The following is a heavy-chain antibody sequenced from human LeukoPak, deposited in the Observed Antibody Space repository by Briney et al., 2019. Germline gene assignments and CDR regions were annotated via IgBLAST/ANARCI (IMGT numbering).Heavy chain of an antibody. CDR1: GFTFSGSA. Sequence: PGESLRLSCAASGFTFSGSAMHWVRQASGKGLEWVGRIRSKANSYATAYAASVKGRFTISRDDSKNTAYLQMNSLKTEDTAVYYCTGGEEDWNDLGDYWGQGTLVTVSS. CDR3: TGGEEDWNDLGDY. J-gene: IGHJ4*02. V-gene: IGHV3-73*01. CDR2: IRSKANSYAT. D-gene: IGHD1-1*01.